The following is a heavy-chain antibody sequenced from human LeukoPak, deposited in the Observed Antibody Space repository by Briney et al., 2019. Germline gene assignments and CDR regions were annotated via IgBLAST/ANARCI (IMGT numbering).Heavy chain of an antibody. J-gene: IGHJ5*02. V-gene: IGHV1-69*05. D-gene: IGHD3-22*01. CDR1: GGTFSSYA. Sequence: ASVKVSCKASGGTFSSYAISWVRQAPGQGLEWMGGIIPIFGTANYAQKFQGRVTITTDESTSTAYMELSSLRSEDTAVYYCARGCGRYYYDSSGYRSWFDPWGQGTLVTVSS. CDR2: IIPIFGTA. CDR3: ARGCGRYYYDSSGYRSWFDP.